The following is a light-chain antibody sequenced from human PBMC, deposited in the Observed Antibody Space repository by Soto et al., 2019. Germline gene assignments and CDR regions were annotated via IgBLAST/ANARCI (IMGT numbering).Light chain of an antibody. V-gene: IGKV3-15*01. CDR1: QSVSSN. J-gene: IGKJ4*01. CDR3: QQYNNWPSLT. Sequence: EIVMTLSPATLSVSPGERATLSCRASQSVSSNLAWYQQKPGQAPRLLIYGASTRATGIPARFSGSGSGTEFTLTISSLQSEDFAVYYCQQYNNWPSLTFGGGTKVEIK. CDR2: GAS.